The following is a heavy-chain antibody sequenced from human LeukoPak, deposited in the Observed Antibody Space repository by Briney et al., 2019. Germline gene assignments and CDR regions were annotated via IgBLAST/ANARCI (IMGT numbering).Heavy chain of an antibody. Sequence: SVKVSCTASGGTFSSYAISWVRQAPGQGLEWMGGIIPIFGTANYAQKFQGRVTITADKSTSTAYMELSSLRSEDTAVYYCARGYYGDRFDYWGQGTLVTVSS. J-gene: IGHJ4*02. CDR1: GGTFSSYA. CDR2: IIPIFGTA. CDR3: ARGYYGDRFDY. D-gene: IGHD4-17*01. V-gene: IGHV1-69*06.